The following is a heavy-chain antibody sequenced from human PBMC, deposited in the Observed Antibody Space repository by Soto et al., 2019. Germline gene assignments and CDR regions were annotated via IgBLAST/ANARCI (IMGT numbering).Heavy chain of an antibody. J-gene: IGHJ4*02. CDR1: GGTFSSYA. CDR3: ARDRRVTSGLWYFDY. V-gene: IGHV1-69*13. D-gene: IGHD4-4*01. CDR2: IIPIFGTA. Sequence: GASVKVSFKASGGTFSSYAISWLRQAPGQGLEWMGGIIPIFGTANYAQKFQGRVTITADESTSTAYMELSSLRSEDTAVYYCARDRRVTSGLWYFDYWGQGTLVTVSS.